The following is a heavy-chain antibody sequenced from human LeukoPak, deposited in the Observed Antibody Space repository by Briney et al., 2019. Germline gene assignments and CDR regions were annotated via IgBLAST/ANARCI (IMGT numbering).Heavy chain of an antibody. CDR3: ARGCSDKKCYIHY. CDR1: GLNFSTYG. D-gene: IGHD2-15*01. J-gene: IGHJ4*02. V-gene: IGHV3-30*02. CDR2: TRYDGNYV. Sequence: SGGSLRLSCEASGLNFSTYGMHWVRQAPGKGLEWVGFTRYDGNYVKYADSVKGRFTISRDNSKNTLYLQMNSLRVEDTAVYYCARGCSDKKCYIHYWGQGTLVTVSS.